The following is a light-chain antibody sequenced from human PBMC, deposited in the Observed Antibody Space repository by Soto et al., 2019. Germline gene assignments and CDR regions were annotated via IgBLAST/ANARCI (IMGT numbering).Light chain of an antibody. J-gene: IGLJ1*01. CDR3: CLYVGATTYV. V-gene: IGLV2-23*01. CDR2: EGH. CDR1: TGYVGTYSL. Sequence: SVLSQPSSVSGSPGHSITIPCSGSTGYVGTYSLVSCYQQHPGKAPKVVIYEGHKRPSGVPDRFSGSTSVNTASLTISGLQTDDEADYYCCLYVGATTYVFGTETKVTVL.